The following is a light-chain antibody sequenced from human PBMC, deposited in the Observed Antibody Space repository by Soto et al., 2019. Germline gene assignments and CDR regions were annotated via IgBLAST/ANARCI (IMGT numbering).Light chain of an antibody. V-gene: IGLV2-11*01. CDR1: SSDVGGYNY. CDR3: CSYAGRGVV. CDR2: DVN. Sequence: QSALTQPRSVSGSPGQSVTISCTGTSSDVGGYNYVSWYQQHPDKAPKLIIFDVNKRPSGVPDRFSGSKSGNTASLTISGLQPEDEADYSCCSYAGRGVVFGGGTQLTVL. J-gene: IGLJ7*01.